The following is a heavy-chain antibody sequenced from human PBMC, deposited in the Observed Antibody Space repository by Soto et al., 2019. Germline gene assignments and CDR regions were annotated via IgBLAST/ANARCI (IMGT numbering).Heavy chain of an antibody. CDR3: ATLPVDAVDY. CDR2: ISSSGSTI. CDR1: GFTFSSYA. D-gene: IGHD2-2*01. Sequence: GSLRLSCTASGFTFSSYAMSWVRQAPGKGLGWVSYISSSGSTIYYADSVKGRFTISRDNAKNSLYLQMNSLRAEDTAVYYCATLPVDAVDYWGQGTLVTVSS. J-gene: IGHJ4*02. V-gene: IGHV3-48*03.